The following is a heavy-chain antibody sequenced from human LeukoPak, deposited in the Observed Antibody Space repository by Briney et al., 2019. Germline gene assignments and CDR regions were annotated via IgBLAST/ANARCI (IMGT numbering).Heavy chain of an antibody. D-gene: IGHD6-19*01. Sequence: GGSLRLSCAASGFTFSSYSMNWVRQAPGKGLEWVSSISSSSSYIYYADSVKGRFTISRDNAKNSLYLQMNSLRAEDTAVYHCARGLPQWLVPGWFDPWGQGTLVTVSS. V-gene: IGHV3-21*01. CDR1: GFTFSSYS. CDR3: ARGLPQWLVPGWFDP. J-gene: IGHJ5*02. CDR2: ISSSSSYI.